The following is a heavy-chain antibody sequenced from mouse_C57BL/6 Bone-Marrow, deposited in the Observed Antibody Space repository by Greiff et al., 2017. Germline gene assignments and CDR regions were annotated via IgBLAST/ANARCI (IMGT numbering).Heavy chain of an antibody. Sequence: EVHLVASGGGLVQPGGSLKLSCAASGFTFSDYYMYWVRQTPEKRLEWVAYISNGGGSTYYPDTVKGRFTISRDNAKNTLYLQMSRLKSEDTAMYYCAREGVYYASFAYWGQGTLVTVSA. CDR1: GFTFSDYY. V-gene: IGHV5-12*01. D-gene: IGHD2-1*01. CDR2: ISNGGGST. CDR3: AREGVYYASFAY. J-gene: IGHJ3*01.